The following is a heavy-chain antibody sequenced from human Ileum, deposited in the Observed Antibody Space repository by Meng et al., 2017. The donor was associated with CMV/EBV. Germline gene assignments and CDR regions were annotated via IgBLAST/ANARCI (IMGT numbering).Heavy chain of an antibody. CDR1: GFTFSSHW. D-gene: IGHD1-26*01. Sequence: SGFTFSSHWMHWVRQAPGKGLVWVSRINSDGTSHADSVKGRFTISRDNAKNTLYLQMNSLRAEDTAVYYCVRDKRQWDDTTYYGMDVWGQGTTVTVSS. V-gene: IGHV3-74*01. CDR2: INSDGT. CDR3: VRDKRQWDDTTYYGMDV. J-gene: IGHJ6*02.